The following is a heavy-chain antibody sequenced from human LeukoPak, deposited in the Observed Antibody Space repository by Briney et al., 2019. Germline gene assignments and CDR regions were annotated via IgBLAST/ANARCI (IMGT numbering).Heavy chain of an antibody. CDR1: GGSISSSSYY. CDR3: ARERRDIVARDNWFDP. D-gene: IGHD2-15*01. J-gene: IGHJ5*02. CDR2: IYYSGST. Sequence: SETLSLTCTVSGGSISSSSYYWGWIRQPPGKGLEWIGSIYYSGSTYYNPSLKSRVTISVDMSKNQFSLKLSSVTAADTAVYYCARERRDIVARDNWFDPWGQGTLVTVSS. V-gene: IGHV4-39*02.